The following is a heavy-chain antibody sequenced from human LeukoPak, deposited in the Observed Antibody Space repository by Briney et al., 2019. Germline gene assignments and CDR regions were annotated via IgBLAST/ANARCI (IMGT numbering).Heavy chain of an antibody. CDR2: ISSSSSYI. D-gene: IGHD5-12*01. V-gene: IGHV3-21*01. J-gene: IGHJ3*02. Sequence: GGSLRLSCAASGFTFSSYSMNWVRQAPGKGLEWVSSISSSSSYIYYADSVKGRFTISRDNAKNSLYLRMNSLRAEDTAVYYCARGLGPDDAFDIWGQGTMVTVSS. CDR1: GFTFSSYS. CDR3: ARGLGPDDAFDI.